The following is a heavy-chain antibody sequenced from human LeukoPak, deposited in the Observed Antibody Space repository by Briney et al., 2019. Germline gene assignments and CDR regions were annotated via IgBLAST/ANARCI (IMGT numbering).Heavy chain of an antibody. V-gene: IGHV4-30-4*08. Sequence: SETLSLSCTLCGGSISSGDYYWSWIRQPPGKGLEWIGYIYYSGSTYYNPSLKSRVTISVDTSKNQFSLKLSSVTAADTAVYYCASLQTYYDFWSGYYTENAFDIWGQGTMVTVSS. CDR3: ASLQTYYDFWSGYYTENAFDI. D-gene: IGHD3-3*01. CDR2: IYYSGST. J-gene: IGHJ3*02. CDR1: GGSISSGDYY.